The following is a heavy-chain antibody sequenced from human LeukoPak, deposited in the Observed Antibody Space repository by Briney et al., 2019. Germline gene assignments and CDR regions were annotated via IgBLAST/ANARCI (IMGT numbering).Heavy chain of an antibody. CDR2: IYYSGST. CDR3: AGQYYDILTGYTES. D-gene: IGHD3-9*01. V-gene: IGHV4-59*01. J-gene: IGHJ4*02. Sequence: SETLSLTCTVSGGSISSYYWGWIRQPPGKGLEWIGYIYYSGSTNYNPSLKSRVTISVDTPKNQFSLKLSSVTAADTAVYYCAGQYYDILTGYTESWGQGTLVTVSS. CDR1: GGSISSYY.